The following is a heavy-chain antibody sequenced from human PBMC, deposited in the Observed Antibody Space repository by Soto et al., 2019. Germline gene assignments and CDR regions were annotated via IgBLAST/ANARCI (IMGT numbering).Heavy chain of an antibody. J-gene: IGHJ5*02. CDR1: GGSINSSSYF. D-gene: IGHD6-19*01. CDR3: ARHYSSGSRNWFDP. CDR2: IYYSGST. Sequence: PSETLSLNCSVSGGSINSSSYFWGWVLQPQGKVLEWIVSIYYSGSTYHNPSLRTRVTISVDTSKNQFSLKLSSVTAAATAVFYSARHYSSGSRNWFDPVDQRTLVTVSS. V-gene: IGHV4-39*01.